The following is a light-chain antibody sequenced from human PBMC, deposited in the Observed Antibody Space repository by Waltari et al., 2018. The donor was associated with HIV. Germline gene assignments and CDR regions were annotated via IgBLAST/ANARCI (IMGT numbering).Light chain of an antibody. Sequence: DIQMTQSPSTLSASVGARVTITCRASQSISSWLAWYQQKPRKAPKLLIYKASSLESGVPSRFSGSGSGTEFTLNISSLQPDDFGTYYCQQYNSYSWTFGQGTKVEIK. CDR1: QSISSW. V-gene: IGKV1-5*03. J-gene: IGKJ1*01. CDR2: KAS. CDR3: QQYNSYSWT.